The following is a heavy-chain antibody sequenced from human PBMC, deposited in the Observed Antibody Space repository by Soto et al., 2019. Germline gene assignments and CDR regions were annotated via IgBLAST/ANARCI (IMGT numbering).Heavy chain of an antibody. J-gene: IGHJ6*02. CDR2: IIPIFGTA. CDR3: ARGPSCISTSCYNWSEEGSMDV. V-gene: IGHV1-69*01. CDR1: GGTFSSYA. D-gene: IGHD2-2*02. Sequence: QVQLVQSGAEVKKPGSSVKVSCKASGGTFSSYAISWVRQAPGQGLEWMGGIIPIFGTANYAQKFQGRVTITADESTSTAYMELSSLRSEDTAVYYCARGPSCISTSCYNWSEEGSMDVWGQGTTVTVAS.